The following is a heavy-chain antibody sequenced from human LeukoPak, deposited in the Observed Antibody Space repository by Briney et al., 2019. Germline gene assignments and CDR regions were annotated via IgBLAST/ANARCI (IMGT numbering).Heavy chain of an antibody. Sequence: PSETLSLICTVSGGSISNYYWSWIRQPPGKGLEWIGYIFYSGSTNYNPSLKSRVTISVDTSKNQFSLKLSSVTAADTAVYYCARDQWYGDYVFDYWGQGTLVTVSS. CDR2: IFYSGST. D-gene: IGHD4-17*01. J-gene: IGHJ4*02. CDR3: ARDQWYGDYVFDY. CDR1: GGSISNYY. V-gene: IGHV4-59*01.